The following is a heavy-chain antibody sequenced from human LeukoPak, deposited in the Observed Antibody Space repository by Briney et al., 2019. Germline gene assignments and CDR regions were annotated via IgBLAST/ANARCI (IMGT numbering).Heavy chain of an antibody. CDR3: ARDPQIVVVPAKRGNWFDP. CDR1: GYTFTSYG. D-gene: IGHD2-2*01. V-gene: IGHV1-18*01. Sequence: ASVKVTCKASGYTFTSYGISWVRQGPGQGLEWMGWISAYNGNTNYAQKPQGRVTMTTDTSTSTAYMELRSLRSDDPAVYYCARDPQIVVVPAKRGNWFDPWGQGTLVTVSS. CDR2: ISAYNGNT. J-gene: IGHJ5*02.